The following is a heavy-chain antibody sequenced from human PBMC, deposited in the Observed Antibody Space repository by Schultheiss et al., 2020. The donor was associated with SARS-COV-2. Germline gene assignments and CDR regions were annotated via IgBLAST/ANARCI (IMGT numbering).Heavy chain of an antibody. CDR2: ISGSGGST. J-gene: IGHJ4*02. CDR3: ARVDTAMVRFDY. V-gene: IGHV3-23*01. D-gene: IGHD5-18*01. Sequence: GGSLRLSCAASGFTFSSYAMSWVRQAPGKGLEWVSAISGSGGSTYYADSVKGRFTISRDNSKNTLYLQMNSLRAEDTAVYYCARVDTAMVRFDYWGQGTLVTVSS. CDR1: GFTFSSYA.